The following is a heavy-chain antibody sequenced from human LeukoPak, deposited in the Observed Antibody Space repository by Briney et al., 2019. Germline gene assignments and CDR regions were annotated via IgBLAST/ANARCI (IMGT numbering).Heavy chain of an antibody. CDR3: TTDKRGFWRYFDWLLFDY. CDR1: GFTFSNAW. J-gene: IGHJ4*02. D-gene: IGHD3-9*01. Sequence: GGSLRLSCAASGFTFSNAWMSWVRQAPGKGLEWVGRIKSKTDGGTTDYAAPVKGRFTISRDDSKNTLYLQMNSLKTEDTAVHYCTTDKRGFWRYFDWLLFDYWGQGTLVTVSS. CDR2: IKSKTDGGTT. V-gene: IGHV3-15*01.